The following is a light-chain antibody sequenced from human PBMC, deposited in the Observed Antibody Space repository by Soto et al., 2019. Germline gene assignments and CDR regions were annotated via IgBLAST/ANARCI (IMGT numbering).Light chain of an antibody. V-gene: IGKV1-5*03. Sequence: DVPMNPSPASLSSSXGFIVTITCRASQNISSWLAWYQQKPGKAPNLLIYQTSNLESGVPSRFSGRGSGTEFTLTITSRPPDDFAPYCSQHDKPFPRTVGQGTKVDIK. CDR1: QNISSW. CDR3: QHDKPFPRT. CDR2: QTS. J-gene: IGKJ1*01.